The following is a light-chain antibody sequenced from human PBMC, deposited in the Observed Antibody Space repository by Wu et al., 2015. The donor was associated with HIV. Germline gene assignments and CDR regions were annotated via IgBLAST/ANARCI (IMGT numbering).Light chain of an antibody. CDR3: LQEHSYPRT. Sequence: VGDRLSISCRRVRTSGIFSLYQQKPRESPKLLLFATSMLETAVPSRFSGSASGTDFTLTISSLQPEDFATYYCLQEHSYPRTFGQGTKVEI. CDR1: RTSGI. J-gene: IGKJ1*01. CDR2: ATS. V-gene: IGKV1-6*01.